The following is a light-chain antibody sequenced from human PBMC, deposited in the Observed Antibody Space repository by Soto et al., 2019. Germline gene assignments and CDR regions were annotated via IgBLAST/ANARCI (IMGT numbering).Light chain of an antibody. V-gene: IGKV1-5*03. J-gene: IGKJ1*01. Sequence: DIQMTQSHSTLSGSVGERVTITCRASQTISSWLAWYQQKPGKAPKLLIYKASTLKSGVPSRFSGSGSGTEFTLTISILQPDDFATYYCQHYNSYSEAFGQGTKVDIK. CDR2: KAS. CDR3: QHYNSYSEA. CDR1: QTISSW.